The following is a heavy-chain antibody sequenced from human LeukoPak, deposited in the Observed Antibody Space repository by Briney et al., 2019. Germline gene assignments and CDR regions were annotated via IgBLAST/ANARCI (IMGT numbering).Heavy chain of an antibody. CDR2: ISGSGGST. J-gene: IGHJ1*01. CDR1: GFTFSSYA. D-gene: IGHD6-13*01. V-gene: IGHV3-23*01. Sequence: LPGGSLRLSCAASGFTFSSYAMSWVRQAPGEGLEWVSAISGSGGSTYYADSVKGRFTISRDNSKNTLYLQTNSLRAEDTAVYYCAKGSSSWYRYFQHWGQGTLVTVSS. CDR3: AKGSSSWYRYFQH.